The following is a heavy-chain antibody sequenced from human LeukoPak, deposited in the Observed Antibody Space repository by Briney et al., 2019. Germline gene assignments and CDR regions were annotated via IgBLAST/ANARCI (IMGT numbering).Heavy chain of an antibody. CDR2: INHSGST. CDR1: GGSFSGCY. D-gene: IGHD3-9*01. V-gene: IGHV4-34*01. Sequence: SETLSLTCAVYGGSFSGCYWSWIRQPPGKGLEWIGEINHSGSTNYNPSLKSRVTISVDTSKNQFSLKLSSVTAADTAVYYCASTHYDILTGRYTLFDYWGQGTLVTVSS. CDR3: ASTHYDILTGRYTLFDY. J-gene: IGHJ4*02.